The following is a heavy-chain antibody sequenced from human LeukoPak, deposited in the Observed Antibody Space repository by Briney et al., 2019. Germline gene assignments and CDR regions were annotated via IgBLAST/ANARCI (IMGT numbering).Heavy chain of an antibody. Sequence: SETLSLTCTVSGGSISSYYWSWIRQPAGKGLEWIGRIYTSGSTNYNPPLKSRVTMSVDKSKNQFSLKLSCVTAADTAVYYCARERDYDFWSGYYKTYYFDYWGQGTLVTVSS. V-gene: IGHV4-4*07. J-gene: IGHJ4*02. CDR3: ARERDYDFWSGYYKTYYFDY. D-gene: IGHD3-3*01. CDR2: IYTSGST. CDR1: GGSISSYY.